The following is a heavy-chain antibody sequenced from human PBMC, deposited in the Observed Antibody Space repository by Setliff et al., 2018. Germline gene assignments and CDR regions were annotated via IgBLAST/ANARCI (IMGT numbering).Heavy chain of an antibody. Sequence: GASVKVSCKASGYTFTSYGISWVRQAPGQGLEWMGWISAYNGNTNYAQKVQGRVTMATDISTSTAYMELRSLRSDDTAVYYCARGGYSYGYDHGFDIWGQGTMVTVSS. D-gene: IGHD5-18*01. J-gene: IGHJ3*02. CDR1: GYTFTSYG. V-gene: IGHV1-18*01. CDR2: ISAYNGNT. CDR3: ARGGYSYGYDHGFDI.